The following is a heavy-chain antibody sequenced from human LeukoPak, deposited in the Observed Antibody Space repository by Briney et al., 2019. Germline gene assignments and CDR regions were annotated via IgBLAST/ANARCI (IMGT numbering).Heavy chain of an antibody. CDR3: ARQYGDHALDTFDI. Sequence: GESLKISCKGSGYRFTSYWIAWVRQMPGKGLESMGIIYPGDSDTRYSPSFQGQVTISADKSISTAYLQWSSLKASDTAVYYCARQYGDHALDTFDIWGQGTMVTVSS. D-gene: IGHD4-17*01. CDR2: IYPGDSDT. CDR1: GYRFTSYW. V-gene: IGHV5-51*01. J-gene: IGHJ3*02.